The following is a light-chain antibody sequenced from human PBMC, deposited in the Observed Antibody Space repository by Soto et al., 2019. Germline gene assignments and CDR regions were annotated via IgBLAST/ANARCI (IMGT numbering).Light chain of an antibody. CDR2: WAS. V-gene: IGKV4-1*01. CDR3: QQYWT. J-gene: IGKJ1*01. CDR1: QSVLYSSNNKNY. Sequence: DIVMTQSPDSLAVSLGERATINCKSSQSVLYSSNNKNYLAWYQQKPGQPPKLLIYWASTRESGVPGRFSGSGSGTDFTLTVSGLQAEDVAVYYWQQYWTFGQGAKVEIK.